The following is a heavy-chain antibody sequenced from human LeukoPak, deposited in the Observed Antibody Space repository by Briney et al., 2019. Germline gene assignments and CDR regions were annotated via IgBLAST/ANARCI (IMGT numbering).Heavy chain of an antibody. D-gene: IGHD2-15*01. CDR3: ASGYCSGGSSYFLY. Sequence: SVKVCCKASGGTFSSYGISWVRQAPGQGLEWMGRIIPIFGIANYAQKFQGRVTITADKSTSTAYMELSSLRSEDTAVYYCASGYCSGGSSYFLYWGQGTLVTVSS. J-gene: IGHJ4*02. CDR2: IIPIFGIA. CDR1: GGTFSSYG. V-gene: IGHV1-69*04.